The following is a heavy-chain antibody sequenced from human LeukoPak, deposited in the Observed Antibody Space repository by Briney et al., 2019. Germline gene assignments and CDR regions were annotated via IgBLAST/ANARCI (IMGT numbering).Heavy chain of an antibody. CDR1: GYTFTDYY. CDR2: LNPNSGDT. Sequence: ASVKVSFKASGYTFTDYYMHWVRQAPGQGLEWMGWLNPNSGDTNYAQKFQGRVSMTRDTSISTAYMDLSDLRSDDTAVYYCARSKPAAFDYWGQGTLVTVCS. D-gene: IGHD6-13*01. CDR3: ARSKPAAFDY. V-gene: IGHV1-2*02. J-gene: IGHJ4*02.